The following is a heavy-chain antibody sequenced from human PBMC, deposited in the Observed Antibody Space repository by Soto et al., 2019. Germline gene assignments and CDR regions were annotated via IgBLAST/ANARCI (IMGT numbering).Heavy chain of an antibody. CDR1: GYTFTDYY. CDR2: MDPKSGGA. V-gene: IGHV1-2*02. CDR3: ATRNWNYNPYYYGMDV. Sequence: ASVKVSCKTSGYTFTDYYTHWVRQAPGQGLEWMGWMDPKSGGAYFAQKFQGRVTLTRDTSIGTAYIEVSSLRSEDTAVYYCATRNWNYNPYYYGMDVWGQGTTVTVSS. D-gene: IGHD1-7*01. J-gene: IGHJ6*02.